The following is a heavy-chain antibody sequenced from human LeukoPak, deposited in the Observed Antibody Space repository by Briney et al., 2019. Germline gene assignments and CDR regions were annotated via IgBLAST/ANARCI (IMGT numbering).Heavy chain of an antibody. CDR1: GGSISSSSYY. V-gene: IGHV4-39*01. Sequence: SETLSLTCTVSGGSISSSSYYWGWIRQPPGKGLEWIGSIYYSGSTYYNPSLKSRVTISVDTSKNQFSLKLSSVTAADTAAYYCARLIVVVPAAIYFDYWGQGTLVTVSS. CDR2: IYYSGST. CDR3: ARLIVVVPAAIYFDY. J-gene: IGHJ4*02. D-gene: IGHD2-2*02.